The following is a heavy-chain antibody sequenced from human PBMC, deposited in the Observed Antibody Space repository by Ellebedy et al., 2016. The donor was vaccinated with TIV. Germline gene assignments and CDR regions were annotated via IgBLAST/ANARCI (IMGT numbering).Heavy chain of an antibody. CDR3: AAGEGYDMGV. Sequence: ASVKVSCKASVFTFTSSAVQWVRQARGQRLEWIGWIVVGSDKTKYAQKFQERVTFTRDMSTNTAYMELSSLRSEDTAMYYCAAGEGYDMGVWGQGTTVTVSS. J-gene: IGHJ6*02. V-gene: IGHV1-58*01. D-gene: IGHD6-13*01. CDR2: IVVGSDKT. CDR1: VFTFTSSA.